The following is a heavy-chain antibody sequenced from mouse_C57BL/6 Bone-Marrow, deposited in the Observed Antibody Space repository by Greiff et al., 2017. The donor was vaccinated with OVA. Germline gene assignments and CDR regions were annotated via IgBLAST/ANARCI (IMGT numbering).Heavy chain of an antibody. CDR1: GYSFTGYY. CDR2: INPSTGGT. V-gene: IGHV1-42*01. J-gene: IGHJ3*01. Sequence: EVKLMESGPELVKPGASVKISCKASGYSFTGYYMNWVKQRPGKSLEWIGEINPSTGGTTYNQKFKAKATLTVDKSSSTAYMQLKSLTSEDSAVYYCARGGTSPCAYWGQGTLVTVSA. D-gene: IGHD3-3*01. CDR3: ARGGTSPCAY.